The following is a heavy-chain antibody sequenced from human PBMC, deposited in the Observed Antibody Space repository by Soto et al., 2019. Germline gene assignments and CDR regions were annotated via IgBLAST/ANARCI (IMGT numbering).Heavy chain of an antibody. CDR3: ARGEPTYYDFWSGYYKDWFDP. CDR1: GYTFTRYG. Sequence: ASVKVSCKASGYTFTRYGISWVRQAPGQGLEWMGWISGYNGNPNYAQKLRGRVTMTTDTSTSTAYMELRSLRSDDTAVYYCARGEPTYYDFWSGYYKDWFDPWGQGTLVTVSS. D-gene: IGHD3-3*01. J-gene: IGHJ5*02. V-gene: IGHV1-18*01. CDR2: ISGYNGNP.